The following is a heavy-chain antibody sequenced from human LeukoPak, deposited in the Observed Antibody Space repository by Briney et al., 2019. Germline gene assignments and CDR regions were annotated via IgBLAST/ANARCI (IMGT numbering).Heavy chain of an antibody. CDR2: IYYSGST. V-gene: IGHV4-59*08. CDR1: GGSISSYY. Sequence: PSQTLSLTCTVSGGSISSYYWSWIRQPPGKGLEWIGYIYYSGSTNYNPSLKSRVTISVDTSKNQFSLKLSSVTAADTAVYYCARLPNPAFTFGGASDAFDIWGQGTMVTVSS. CDR3: ARLPNPAFTFGGASDAFDI. D-gene: IGHD3-16*01. J-gene: IGHJ3*02.